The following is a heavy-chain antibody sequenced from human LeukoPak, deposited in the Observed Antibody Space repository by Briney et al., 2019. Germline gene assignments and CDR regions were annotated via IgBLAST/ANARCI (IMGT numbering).Heavy chain of an antibody. D-gene: IGHD5-24*01. J-gene: IGHJ3*01. CDR1: GGSISRSDW. CDR2: IFHSGST. CDR3: ARDASLQTGAFDV. V-gene: IGHV4-4*02. Sequence: SETLSLTCAVSGGSISRSDWWSWVRQSPGKGLERIGEIFHSGSTKYNPSLKSRVTISVDKSKNQFSLNLTSVTAADTAMYYCARDASLQTGAFDVWGQGTMVTVSS.